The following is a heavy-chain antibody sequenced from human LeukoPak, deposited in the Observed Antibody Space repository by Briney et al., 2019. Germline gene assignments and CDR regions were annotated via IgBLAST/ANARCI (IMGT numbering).Heavy chain of an antibody. V-gene: IGHV1-2*02. CDR3: ARGGDIVVVPAALSWFDP. Sequence: ASVKVSCKASGYTFTGYYMHWVRQAPGQGLEWMGWINPNSGGTNYAQKFPGRVTMTRDTSISTAYMELSRLRSDGTAVYYCARGGDIVVVPAALSWFDPWGQGTLVTVSS. CDR2: INPNSGGT. J-gene: IGHJ5*02. D-gene: IGHD2-2*01. CDR1: GYTFTGYY.